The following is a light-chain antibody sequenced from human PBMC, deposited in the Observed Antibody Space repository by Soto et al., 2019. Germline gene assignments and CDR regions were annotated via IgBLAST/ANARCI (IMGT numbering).Light chain of an antibody. Sequence: DIQMTQSPSSLSASVGDRVTITRRASQSVGTFLNWYQQKPGLPPTYLIYAASNLQSGVPSRFSGSGSGTDFTLTISNLQPEDFATYYCQQSFTTWTFGQGTKVEVK. CDR1: QSVGTF. V-gene: IGKV1-39*01. CDR3: QQSFTTWT. J-gene: IGKJ1*01. CDR2: AAS.